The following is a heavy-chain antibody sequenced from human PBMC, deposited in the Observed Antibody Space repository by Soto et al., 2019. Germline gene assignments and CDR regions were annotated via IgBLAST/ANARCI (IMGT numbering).Heavy chain of an antibody. CDR1: GFSLSTSGVG. D-gene: IGHD2-21*02. V-gene: IGHV2-5*02. CDR3: AHSANCGGDCYSYYFDY. CDR2: IYWDDDK. Sequence: QITLKESGPPLVKPTQTLTLTCTFSGFSLSTSGVGVGWIRQPPGKALEWLALIYWDDDKRYSPSLKSRLIITKDTSKNQVVLTMTNMDPVDTATYYCAHSANCGGDCYSYYFDYWGQGTLVTVSS. J-gene: IGHJ4*02.